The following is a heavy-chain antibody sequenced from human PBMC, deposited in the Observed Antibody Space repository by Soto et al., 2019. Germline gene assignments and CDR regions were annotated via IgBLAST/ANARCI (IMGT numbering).Heavy chain of an antibody. CDR1: GFIFRNYA. V-gene: IGHV3-30-3*01. CDR3: ARDKTGNGSYLRY. D-gene: IGHD1-26*01. J-gene: IGHJ1*01. CDR2: ISYDGIKN. Sequence: QVHLVESGGGVVQPGRSLRLSCAASGFIFRNYATHWVRQAPGKGLEWVALISYDGIKNYYADSVKGRITISRDNSNNTLYLHMSSLRAEDTAVYYCARDKTGNGSYLRYWGQGTLVTVSS.